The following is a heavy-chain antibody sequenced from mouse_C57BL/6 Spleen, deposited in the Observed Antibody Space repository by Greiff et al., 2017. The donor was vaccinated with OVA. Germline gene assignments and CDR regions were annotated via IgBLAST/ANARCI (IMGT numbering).Heavy chain of an antibody. J-gene: IGHJ1*03. CDR1: GFTFRSYA. V-gene: IGHV5-9-1*02. CDR2: ISSGGDYI. D-gene: IGHD2-5*01. CDR3: TRDRDSNYVDWYFDV. Sequence: EVMLVESGEGLVKPGGSLKLSCAASGFTFRSYAMSWVRQTPEKGLEWVAYISSGGDYIYYADTVKGRFTISRDNARNTLYLQMSSLKSEDTAMYYCTRDRDSNYVDWYFDVWGTGTTVTVSS.